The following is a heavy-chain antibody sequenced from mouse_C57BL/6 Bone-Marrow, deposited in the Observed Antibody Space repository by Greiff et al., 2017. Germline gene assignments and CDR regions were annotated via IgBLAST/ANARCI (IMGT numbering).Heavy chain of an antibody. Sequence: EVHLVESGEGLVKPGGSLKLSCAASGFTFSSYAMSWVRQTPEKRLEWVAYISSGGDYIYYADTVKGRFTISRDNARNTLYLQMSSLKSEDTAMYYCTRDYYGSSYDAYWGQGTLVTVSA. V-gene: IGHV5-9-1*02. CDR1: GFTFSSYA. CDR2: ISSGGDYI. J-gene: IGHJ3*01. CDR3: TRDYYGSSYDAY. D-gene: IGHD1-1*01.